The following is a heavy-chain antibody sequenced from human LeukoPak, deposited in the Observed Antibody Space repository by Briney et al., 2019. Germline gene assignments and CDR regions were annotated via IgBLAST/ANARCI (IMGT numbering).Heavy chain of an antibody. V-gene: IGHV3-23*01. CDR2: IGGSGGNT. CDR1: GFVFTNHP. Sequence: GGPLRLSCAASGFVFTNHPISWLRQAPGRGLECVSVIGGSGGNTYYADSVKGRFTISRDNSKSTVYLQMDSLRAEDTAVYYCAKSRGDSSGYYYPLDYWGQGTLVTVSS. J-gene: IGHJ4*02. CDR3: AKSRGDSSGYYYPLDY. D-gene: IGHD3-22*01.